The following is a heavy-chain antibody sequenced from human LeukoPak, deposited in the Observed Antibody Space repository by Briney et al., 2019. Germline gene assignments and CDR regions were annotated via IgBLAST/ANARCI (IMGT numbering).Heavy chain of an antibody. D-gene: IGHD2-15*01. J-gene: IGHJ4*02. CDR3: ARDLEVEGIGPTL. CDR1: GFTFSDYF. Sequence: KSGGSLRLSCAASGFTFSDYFMNWVRQAPGKGLEWVSSMGRSSSYIYYADSVKGRFTISRDNAKNSLYLQMNSLRAEDTAVYYCARDLEVEGIGPTLWGQGTLVTVSS. V-gene: IGHV3-21*01. CDR2: MGRSSSYI.